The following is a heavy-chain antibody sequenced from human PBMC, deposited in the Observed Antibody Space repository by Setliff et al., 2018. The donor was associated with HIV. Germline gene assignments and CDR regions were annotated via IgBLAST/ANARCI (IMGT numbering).Heavy chain of an antibody. CDR2: INQDGSAK. V-gene: IGHV3-7*03. Sequence: PGGSLRLSCAASGFSFSSYWISWVRQAPGKGLEWVANINQDGSAKYYVDSVKGRFTISRDNAKNSLYLQMNSLRAEDTAVYYCAKGRDGYTPPCAFDYWGQGTLVTVSS. J-gene: IGHJ4*02. D-gene: IGHD5-12*01. CDR3: AKGRDGYTPPCAFDY. CDR1: GFSFSSYW.